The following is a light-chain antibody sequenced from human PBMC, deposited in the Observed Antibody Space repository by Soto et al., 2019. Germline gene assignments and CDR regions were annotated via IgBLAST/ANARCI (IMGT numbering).Light chain of an antibody. CDR3: HQTYSTPYT. Sequence: DIQLTQSPSSLSASVGDRVTITCRASQTAASFLNWYQQKPGQAPQLIVHTSCSLQSAVPSRFSGGGYGTDFTLTINNVQPEDFATYSCHQTYSTPYTFGQGTKVALK. J-gene: IGKJ2*01. V-gene: IGKV1-39*01. CDR2: TSC. CDR1: QTAASF.